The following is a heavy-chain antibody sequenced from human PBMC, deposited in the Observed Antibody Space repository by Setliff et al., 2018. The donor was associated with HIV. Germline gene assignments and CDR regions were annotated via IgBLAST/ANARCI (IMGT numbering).Heavy chain of an antibody. CDR3: ARQVGEGKWYLDS. V-gene: IGHV4-39*01. CDR1: GVSVNNDDDY. CDR2: IHQSGTA. J-gene: IGHJ4*01. D-gene: IGHD1-26*01. Sequence: SETLSLTCAVSGVSVNNDDDYWGWVRQPPGKGLEWIAIIHQSGTAHKRPSLKSRVTISIDTSENLFSLKLSGVTSADTAIYYCARQVGEGKWYLDSWGHGTLVTVS.